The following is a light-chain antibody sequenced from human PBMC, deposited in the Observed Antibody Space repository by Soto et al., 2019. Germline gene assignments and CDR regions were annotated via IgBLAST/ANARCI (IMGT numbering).Light chain of an antibody. Sequence: DIQMTQSPSTLSASVGDRVTIICRASQRIGNWLAWYQQKPGKAPNLLIYDASSLKSGVPSRFSGSGSGTEFTLTISSLQPDDFATYYCQQYNSYSFGQGTKVDI. V-gene: IGKV1-5*02. J-gene: IGKJ1*01. CDR2: DAS. CDR3: QQYNSYS. CDR1: QRIGNW.